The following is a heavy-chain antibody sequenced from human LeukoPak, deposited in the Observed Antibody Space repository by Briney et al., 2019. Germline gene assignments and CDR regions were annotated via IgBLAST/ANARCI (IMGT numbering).Heavy chain of an antibody. CDR1: GYTFNTYG. D-gene: IGHD5-18*01. V-gene: IGHV1-18*01. CDR3: ARGSTWIQLWVVGYFDY. J-gene: IGHJ4*02. Sequence: ASVKVSCKASGYTFNTYGISWVRQAPGQGLEWMGWICPYIGNTNYAQKLQGRVTMTTDTSTSTAYMELRSLRSDDTAVYYCARGSTWIQLWVVGYFDYWGQGTLVTVSS. CDR2: ICPYIGNT.